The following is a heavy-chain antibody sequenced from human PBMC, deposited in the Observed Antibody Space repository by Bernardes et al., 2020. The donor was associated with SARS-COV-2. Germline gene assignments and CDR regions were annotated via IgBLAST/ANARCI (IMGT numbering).Heavy chain of an antibody. CDR2: ISSSSSYI. J-gene: IGHJ6*02. Sequence: GSLRLSCAASGFTFSSYSMNWVRQAPGKGLEWVSSISSSSSYIYYADSVKGRFTISRDNAKNSLYLQMNSLRAEDTAVYYCARDTHRTYYYYGMDVWGQGTTVTVSS. V-gene: IGHV3-21*01. D-gene: IGHD3-16*02. CDR3: ARDTHRTYYYYGMDV. CDR1: GFTFSSYS.